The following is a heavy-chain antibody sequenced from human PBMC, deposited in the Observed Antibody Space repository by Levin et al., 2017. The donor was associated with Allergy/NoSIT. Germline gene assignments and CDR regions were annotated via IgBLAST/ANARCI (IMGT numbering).Heavy chain of an antibody. V-gene: IGHV3-74*03. CDR2: INRDGSST. Sequence: LSLTCAASGFTFSRSWMHWVRQTPGKGLVWLSQINRDGSSTTYADSVKGRFTISRDNAKNTLYLQMNSLRAEDTAVYYCARDWEYSASDWGQGTLVTVPS. CDR1: GFTFSRSW. D-gene: IGHD5-12*01. J-gene: IGHJ4*02. CDR3: ARDWEYSASD.